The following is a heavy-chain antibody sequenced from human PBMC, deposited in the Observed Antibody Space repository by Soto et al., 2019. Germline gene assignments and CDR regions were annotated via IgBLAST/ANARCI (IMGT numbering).Heavy chain of an antibody. V-gene: IGHV3-23*01. CDR2: ISGSGDST. D-gene: IGHD2-2*01. CDR1: GFTFCSYA. J-gene: IGHJ4*02. Sequence: GGVLRIFCAASGFTFCSYALRCGRQTPGKGLEWVSSISGSGDSTYYSDSVKGRFTSFRDNSQNTLYLQIKSLRAEDTAVYYCAKNGPYHLLFYYFDYWGQGTLVTVSS. CDR3: AKNGPYHLLFYYFDY.